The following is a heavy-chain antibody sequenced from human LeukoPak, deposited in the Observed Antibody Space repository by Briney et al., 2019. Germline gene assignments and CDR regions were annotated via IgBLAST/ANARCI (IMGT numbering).Heavy chain of an antibody. J-gene: IGHJ4*02. Sequence: PSETLSLTCAVYGGSFSGYYWSWIRRPPGKGLEWIGEINHSGSTNYNPSLKSRVTISVDTSKNQFSLKLSSVTAADTAVYYCARAIWFGESPFDYWGQGTLVTVSS. V-gene: IGHV4-34*01. CDR1: GGSFSGYY. D-gene: IGHD3-10*01. CDR2: INHSGST. CDR3: ARAIWFGESPFDY.